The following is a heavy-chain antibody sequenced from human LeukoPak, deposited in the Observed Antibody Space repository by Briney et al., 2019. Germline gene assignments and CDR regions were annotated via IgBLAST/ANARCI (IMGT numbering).Heavy chain of an antibody. CDR2: FDPEDGET. CDR1: GYTLTELS. CDR3: ATCRQPYYYFDY. J-gene: IGHJ4*02. D-gene: IGHD3-10*01. V-gene: IGHV1-24*01. Sequence: ASVKVPCKVSGYTLTELSMHWVRQAPGKGLEWMGGFDPEDGETIYAQKFQGRVTMTEDTSTDTAYMELSSLRSEDTAVYYCATCRQPYYYFDYWGQGTLVTVSS.